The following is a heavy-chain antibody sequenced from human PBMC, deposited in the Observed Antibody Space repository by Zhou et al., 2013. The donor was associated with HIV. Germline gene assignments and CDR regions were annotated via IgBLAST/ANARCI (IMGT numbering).Heavy chain of an antibody. V-gene: IGHV3-23*01. J-gene: IGHJ6*03. Sequence: EVQLLESGGGLVQPGGSLRLSCAVSGFTFSNYAMTWVRQAPGKGLEWVSSISGSGGSTYYADSVKGRFTISRDSSKNTLYLQMNSLRAEDTAVYYCAKADARYYYYYMDVWGKGDHGHRLL. CDR2: ISGSGGST. D-gene: IGHD2-2*01. CDR3: AKADARYYYYYMDV. CDR1: GFTFSNYA.